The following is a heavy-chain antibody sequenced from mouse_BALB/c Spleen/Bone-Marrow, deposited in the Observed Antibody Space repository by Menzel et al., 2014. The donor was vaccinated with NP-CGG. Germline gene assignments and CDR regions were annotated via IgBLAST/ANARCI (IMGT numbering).Heavy chain of an antibody. J-gene: IGHJ3*01. V-gene: IGHV1S56*01. D-gene: IGHD3-2*01. Sequence: VHLVESGPELVKPGALVKISCKASGYTFTSYDINWVKQGPGQGLEWIGWIYPGDGSTKYNEKFKGKATLTADKSSSTAYMQLSSLTSENSAVYFCARSGDSSGYGFAYWGQGTLVTVSA. CDR2: IYPGDGST. CDR3: ARSGDSSGYGFAY. CDR1: GYTFTSYD.